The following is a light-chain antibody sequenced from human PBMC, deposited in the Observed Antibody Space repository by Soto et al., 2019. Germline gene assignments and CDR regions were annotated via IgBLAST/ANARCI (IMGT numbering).Light chain of an antibody. CDR1: RSDVGGYYN. CDR3: TSYVANSSFV. J-gene: IGLJ2*01. Sequence: QSVLTQPPSASGSPGRSVTSSCTGTRSDVGGYYNVSWYQQLPGRAPKVMIYEVSKRPSGVPDRFSGSKSGNTASLTVSGPQAVDEDDCYCTSYVANSSFVFGGGPKVTVL. V-gene: IGLV2-8*01. CDR2: EVS.